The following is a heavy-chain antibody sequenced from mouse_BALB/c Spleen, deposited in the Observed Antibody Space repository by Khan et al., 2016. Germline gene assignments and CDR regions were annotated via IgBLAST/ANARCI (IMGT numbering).Heavy chain of an antibody. CDR1: GYSITSDYA. CDR2: ISYSGST. V-gene: IGHV3-2*02. J-gene: IGHJ3*01. D-gene: IGHD4-1*01. Sequence: EVQLQESGPGLVKPSQSLSLTCTVTGYSITSDYAWNWIRQFPGNKLEWMGYISYSGSTSYNPSLKGRISITRDTSKNQFFLQLNSVTTEDTATYYCARPWVFAYWGQGTLVTVSA. CDR3: ARPWVFAY.